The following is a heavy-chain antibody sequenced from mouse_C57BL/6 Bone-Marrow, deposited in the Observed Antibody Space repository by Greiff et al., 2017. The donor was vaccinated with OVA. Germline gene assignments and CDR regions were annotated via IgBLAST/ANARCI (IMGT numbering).Heavy chain of an antibody. Sequence: EVQGVESGGGLVQSGRSLRLSCATSGFTFSDFYMEWVRQAPGKGLEWIAASRNKANDYTTEYSASVKGRFIVSRDTSQSIIYLQMNALRAEDTAIDYCARDYFDGSSYWYFDVGGTGTTVTVSS. J-gene: IGHJ1*03. CDR2: SRNKANDYTT. D-gene: IGHD1-1*01. CDR3: ARDYFDGSSYWYFDV. CDR1: GFTFSDFY. V-gene: IGHV7-1*01.